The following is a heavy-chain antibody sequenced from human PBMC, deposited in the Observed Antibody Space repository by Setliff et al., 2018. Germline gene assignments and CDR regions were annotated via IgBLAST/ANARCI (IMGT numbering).Heavy chain of an antibody. D-gene: IGHD1-26*01. CDR1: GDSISSRRSY. J-gene: IGHJ4*02. CDR3: AGDPPRSDWRLDS. CDR2: IYTSWST. Sequence: SETLSLTCTVSGDSISSRRSYWGWFRQPAGKGLEWIGQIYTSWSTNYNPSLKSRFTISRDNSKNTVYLEMNNLRADDTAVYYCAGDPPRSDWRLDSWGQGTLVTVSS. V-gene: IGHV4-61*09.